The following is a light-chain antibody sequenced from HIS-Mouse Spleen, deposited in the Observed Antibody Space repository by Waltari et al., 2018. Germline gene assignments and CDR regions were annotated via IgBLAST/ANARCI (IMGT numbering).Light chain of an antibody. CDR1: QLGDKY. Sequence: SYELTQPPSVSVSPGQTASITCSGHQLGDKYACWYQQKPGQSPVLVIYQDTKRPSGIPERFSGSNSGNTATLTISGTQAMDEADYYCQAWDSSTAVFGGGTKLTVL. CDR2: QDT. V-gene: IGLV3-1*01. J-gene: IGLJ3*02. CDR3: QAWDSSTAV.